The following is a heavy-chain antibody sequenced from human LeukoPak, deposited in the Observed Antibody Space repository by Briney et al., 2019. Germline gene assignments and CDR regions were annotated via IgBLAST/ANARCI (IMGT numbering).Heavy chain of an antibody. V-gene: IGHV4-38-2*02. CDR3: ARDARVLKWFGELLKTTTYYFDY. CDR1: GYSISNGYY. D-gene: IGHD3-10*01. Sequence: SETLSLTCTVSGYSISNGYYWGWIRQPPGKGLEWVGSIYHRGSTYYNPSLKSRVSISVDTSKNQFSLKLSSVTAADTAVYYCARDARVLKWFGELLKTTTYYFDYWGQGALVTVSS. J-gene: IGHJ4*02. CDR2: IYHRGST.